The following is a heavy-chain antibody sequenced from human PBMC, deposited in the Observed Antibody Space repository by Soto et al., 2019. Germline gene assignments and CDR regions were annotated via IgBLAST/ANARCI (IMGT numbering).Heavy chain of an antibody. CDR1: GGSISSYY. V-gene: IGHV4-59*08. Sequence: SETLSLTCTVSGGSISSYYWSWIRQPPGKGLEWIGYIYYSGSTNYNPSHKSRVTITVDTSKNEFSLKLSSVTAADPAVYYCARQGPYGMDVWGQGTTVT. J-gene: IGHJ6*02. CDR3: ARQGPYGMDV. CDR2: IYYSGST.